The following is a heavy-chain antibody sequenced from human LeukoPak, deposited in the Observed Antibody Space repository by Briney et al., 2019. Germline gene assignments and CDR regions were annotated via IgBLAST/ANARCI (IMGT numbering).Heavy chain of an antibody. V-gene: IGHV1-2*02. CDR2: INPNSGGT. CDR1: GYTFTGYY. J-gene: IGHJ4*02. D-gene: IGHD6-19*01. CDR3: ARGRVAVAGTVVGMHYFDY. Sequence: ASVKVSCKASGYTFTGYYMHWVRQAPGQGLEWMGWINPNSGGTNYAQKFQGRVTMTRDTSISAAYMELSRLRSDDTAVYYCARGRVAVAGTVVGMHYFDYWGQGTLVTVSS.